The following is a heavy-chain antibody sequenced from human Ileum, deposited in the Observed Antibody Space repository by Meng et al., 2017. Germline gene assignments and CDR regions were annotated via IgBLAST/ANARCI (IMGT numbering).Heavy chain of an antibody. CDR2: TYYRSRWYN. Sequence: HVQLQQPGPGLVKPSQTLSLTCAISGDSVSSDTGAWNWIRQSPPRGLEWLGRTYYRSRWYNNYAVSVKSRITINPDTSKNQFSLQLNSVTPDDTAVYYCAGKDWGEGLDFWDQGTLVTVSS. CDR3: AGKDWGEGLDF. CDR1: GDSVSSDTGA. D-gene: IGHD7-27*01. V-gene: IGHV6-1*01. J-gene: IGHJ4*02.